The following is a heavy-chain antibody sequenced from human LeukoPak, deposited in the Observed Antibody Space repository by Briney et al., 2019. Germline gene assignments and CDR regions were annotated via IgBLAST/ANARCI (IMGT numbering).Heavy chain of an antibody. Sequence: GGSLRLSCAASGFTFSSYAMSWVRQAPGKGLEWVSAISGSGGSTYYADSVKGRFTISRDNSKNTLYLQMNSLRAEDTAVYYCATGDDAGTAFDIWGQGTMVTVSS. CDR3: ATGDDAGTAFDI. V-gene: IGHV3-23*01. CDR1: GFTFSSYA. D-gene: IGHD7-27*01. CDR2: ISGSGGST. J-gene: IGHJ3*02.